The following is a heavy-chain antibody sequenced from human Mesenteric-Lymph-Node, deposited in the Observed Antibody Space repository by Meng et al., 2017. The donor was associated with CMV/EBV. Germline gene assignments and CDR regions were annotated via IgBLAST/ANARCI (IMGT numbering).Heavy chain of an antibody. CDR1: GVSVSIGNYY. CDR2: VHYSGST. D-gene: IGHD5-18*01. V-gene: IGHV4-61*01. Sequence: SETLSLTCSVSGVSVSIGNYYWTWIRQPPGKGLECIGYVHYSGSTNYNPSLRSRATISVDTSKNQFSLNLNSVTAADTAVYYCARGPSLGYSYGFGWFDPWGQGTLVTVSS. CDR3: ARGPSLGYSYGFGWFDP. J-gene: IGHJ5*02.